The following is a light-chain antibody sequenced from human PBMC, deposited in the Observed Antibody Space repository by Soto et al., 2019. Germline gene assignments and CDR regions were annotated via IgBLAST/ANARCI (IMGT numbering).Light chain of an antibody. CDR2: DAS. V-gene: IGKV1-5*01. J-gene: IGKJ1*01. Sequence: DIQITRSASALSASVGDRVTITCRASQSISSWLAWYQQKPGKAPKLLIYDASSLESGVPSRFSGSGSGTEFTLTISSLQPDDFATYYCQQYNSWWTFGQGTKVDIK. CDR1: QSISSW. CDR3: QQYNSWWT.